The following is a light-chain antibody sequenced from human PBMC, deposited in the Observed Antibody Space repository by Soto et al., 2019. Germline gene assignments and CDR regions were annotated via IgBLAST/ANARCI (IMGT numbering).Light chain of an antibody. CDR3: QPYNSYGT. CDR2: KAS. J-gene: IGKJ1*01. V-gene: IGKV1-5*03. CDR1: QSISSW. Sequence: DIQMTQSPSTLSASVGDRVTITCRASQSISSWLAWYQQKPGKAPKLLIYKASSLESGVPSRFSGSGSGTEFTLTISSLQPDDFATYYCQPYNSYGTLGQGTKVDIK.